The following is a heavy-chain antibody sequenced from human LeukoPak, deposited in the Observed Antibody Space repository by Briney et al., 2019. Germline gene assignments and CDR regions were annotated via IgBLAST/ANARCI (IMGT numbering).Heavy chain of an antibody. CDR2: ISAYNGNT. CDR1: GYTFTSYG. Sequence: ASVKVSCKASGYTFTSYGISWVRQAPGQGLEWMGWISAYNGNTNYAQKLQGRVTMTTDTSTSTAYMELSSLRSEDTAVYYCATSVRMGGYQLASPYWGQGTLVTVSS. D-gene: IGHD3-16*01. V-gene: IGHV1-18*01. CDR3: ATSVRMGGYQLASPY. J-gene: IGHJ4*02.